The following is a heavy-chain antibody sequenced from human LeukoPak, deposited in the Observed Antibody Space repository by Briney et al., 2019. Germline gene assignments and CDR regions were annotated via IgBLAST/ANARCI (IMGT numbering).Heavy chain of an antibody. Sequence: GGSLRLSCAASGFTFSTYAMSWVRQAPGKGLEWVAIIWYDGSNKYYADSVKGRFTISKDNSKNTLYLQMNSLRAEDTAVYYCATDQYHLPDYWGQGTLVTVSS. CDR3: ATDQYHLPDY. CDR2: IWYDGSNK. D-gene: IGHD2-2*01. CDR1: GFTFSTYA. J-gene: IGHJ4*02. V-gene: IGHV3-33*08.